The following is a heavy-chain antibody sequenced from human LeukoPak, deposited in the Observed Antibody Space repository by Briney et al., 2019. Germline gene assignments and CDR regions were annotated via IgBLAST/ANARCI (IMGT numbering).Heavy chain of an antibody. CDR2: IYYSGST. CDR3: ARDVPPHYYDSSGYDL. V-gene: IGHV4-59*01. Sequence: PSETLSLTCTVSGGSISSYYWSWIRQPPGKGLEWIGYIYYSGSTHYNPSLKSRVTISVDTSKNQFSLKLSSVTAADTAVYYCARDVPPHYYDSSGYDLWGRGTLVTVSS. D-gene: IGHD3-22*01. J-gene: IGHJ2*01. CDR1: GGSISSYY.